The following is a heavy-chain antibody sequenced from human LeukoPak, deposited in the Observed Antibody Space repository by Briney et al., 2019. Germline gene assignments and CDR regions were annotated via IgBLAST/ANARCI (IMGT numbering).Heavy chain of an antibody. J-gene: IGHJ4*02. CDR1: GGSISSYY. CDR3: ARARQSHPYGVTLDY. Sequence: PSETLSLTCTVSGGSISSYYWSWIRQPPGKGLEWIGYIYYSGSTNYNPSLKSRVTISVDTSKNQFSLKLSSVTAADTAVYYCARARQSHPYGVTLDYWGQGTLVTVSS. D-gene: IGHD4-17*01. CDR2: IYYSGST. V-gene: IGHV4-59*01.